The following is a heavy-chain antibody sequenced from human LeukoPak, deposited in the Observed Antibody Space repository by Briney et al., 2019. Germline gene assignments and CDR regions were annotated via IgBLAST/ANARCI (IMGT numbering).Heavy chain of an antibody. CDR1: GYTFTGYY. CDR3: ARDICSGGSCYGVFDY. D-gene: IGHD2-15*01. Sequence: ASVKVSCKASGYTFTGYYMHWVRQPPGQGLEWMGWINTNSGGTNYAQKFQGRVTMTRDTSISTAYMELSRLRSDDTAVYYCARDICSGGSCYGVFDYWGQGTLVTVSS. CDR2: INTNSGGT. J-gene: IGHJ4*02. V-gene: IGHV1-2*02.